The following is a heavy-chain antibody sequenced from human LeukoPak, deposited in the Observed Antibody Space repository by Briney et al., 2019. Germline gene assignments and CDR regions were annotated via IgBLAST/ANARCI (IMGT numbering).Heavy chain of an antibody. CDR2: IKQDGSKK. V-gene: IGHV3-7*02. Sequence: GGSLRLSCAASVFTFSPYWMRWVRQAPGKGLEWVANIKQDGSKKYYVDSVKGRFTISRDNAKHSLYLQMNSLRAEGTEESQCGSGLQISAIELLPAAWNGMDVWGQGTTVTVSS. CDR1: VFTFSPYW. J-gene: IGHJ6*02. D-gene: IGHD2-2*01. CDR3: GSGLQISAIELLPAAWNGMDV.